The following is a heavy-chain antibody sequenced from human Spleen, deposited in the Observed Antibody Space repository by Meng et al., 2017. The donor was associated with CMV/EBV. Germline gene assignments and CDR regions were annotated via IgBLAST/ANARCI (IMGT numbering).Heavy chain of an antibody. CDR1: GGSISSYY. Sequence: QMQLQESGPGLVKPSGTLSLTCTVSGGSISSYYWSWIRQPPGKGLEWIGYIYYSGSTNYNPSLKSRVTISVDTSKNQFSLKLSSVTAADTAVYYCARGRLYSTAGFDLWGRGTLVTVSS. CDR3: ARGRLYSTAGFDL. V-gene: IGHV4-59*01. J-gene: IGHJ2*01. D-gene: IGHD2-8*01. CDR2: IYYSGST.